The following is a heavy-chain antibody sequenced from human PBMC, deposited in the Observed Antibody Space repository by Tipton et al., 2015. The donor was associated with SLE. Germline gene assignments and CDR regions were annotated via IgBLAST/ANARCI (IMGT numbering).Heavy chain of an antibody. J-gene: IGHJ2*01. D-gene: IGHD4-17*01. V-gene: IGHV4-31*03. Sequence: TLSLTCTVSGDSISSCAYYWRWIRQHPGKGLEGIAYMYFSGDTPYNPSLKSRVTTSVDMSKNQFSLRLTSVTAADTAVYYCARDPTTVTSWRFDLWGRGTRVTVSS. CDR1: GDSISSCAYY. CDR3: ARDPTTVTSWRFDL. CDR2: MYFSGDT.